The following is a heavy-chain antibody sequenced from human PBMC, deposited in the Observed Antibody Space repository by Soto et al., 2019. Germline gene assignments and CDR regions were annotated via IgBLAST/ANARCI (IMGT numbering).Heavy chain of an antibody. CDR1: GFTFSTYS. V-gene: IGHV3-21*01. CDR2: ISSSGRYI. CDR3: ARDSGYCSGGSCYLGYFDP. Sequence: GGSLRLSCVASGFTFSTYSMNWVRQAPGKGPEWVSSISSSGRYIYYADSVKGRFTISRDNARNSLYLQMNSLRAEDTAVYYCARDSGYCSGGSCYLGYFDPWGQGTLVTVSS. D-gene: IGHD2-15*01. J-gene: IGHJ5*02.